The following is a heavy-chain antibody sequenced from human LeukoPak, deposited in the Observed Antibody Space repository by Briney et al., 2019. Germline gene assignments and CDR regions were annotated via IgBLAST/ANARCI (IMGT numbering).Heavy chain of an antibody. Sequence: PGGSLRLSCAASGFTFDSYAMHWVRQAPGKGLEWVSYISWNSGLKGYADSVKGRFTISRDNAKNSLVLQMNSLTTEDTALYYCAKLGGSFDIWGQGTMVVVSS. V-gene: IGHV3-9*01. CDR2: ISWNSGLK. CDR3: AKLGGSFDI. D-gene: IGHD3-16*01. CDR1: GFTFDSYA. J-gene: IGHJ3*02.